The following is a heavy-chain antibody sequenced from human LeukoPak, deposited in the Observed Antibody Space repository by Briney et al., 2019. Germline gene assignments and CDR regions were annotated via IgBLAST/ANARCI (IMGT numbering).Heavy chain of an antibody. CDR3: AKVPSSWDYYYYYMDV. Sequence: GGSLRLSCPASGFTFSSYAMSWVRQAPGKGLEWVSAISGSGGSTYYADSVKGRFTISRDNSKNTLYLQMNSLRAEDTAVYYCAKVPSSWDYYYYYMDVWGKGTTVTVSS. CDR2: ISGSGGST. J-gene: IGHJ6*03. V-gene: IGHV3-23*01. D-gene: IGHD6-13*01. CDR1: GFTFSSYA.